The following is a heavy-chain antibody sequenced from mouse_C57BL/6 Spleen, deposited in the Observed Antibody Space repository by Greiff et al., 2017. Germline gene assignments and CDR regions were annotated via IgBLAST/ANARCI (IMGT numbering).Heavy chain of an antibody. D-gene: IGHD1-1*01. CDR3: ARRGYYYGSSHYFDY. J-gene: IGHJ2*01. CDR2: IDPSDSYT. CDR1: GYTFTSYW. Sequence: VQLQQPGAELVKPGASVKLSCKASGYTFTSYWMQWVKQRPGQGLEWIGEIDPSDSYTNYNQKFKGKATLTVDTSSSTAYMQLSSLTSEDSAVYYCARRGYYYGSSHYFDYWGQGTTLTVSS. V-gene: IGHV1-50*01.